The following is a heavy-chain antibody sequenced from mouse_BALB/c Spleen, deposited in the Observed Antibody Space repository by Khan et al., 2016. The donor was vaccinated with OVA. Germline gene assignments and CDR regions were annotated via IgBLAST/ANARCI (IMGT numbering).Heavy chain of an antibody. D-gene: IGHD1-2*01. V-gene: IGHV3-2*02. CDR1: CHSITIGYG. CDR3: ARTARIKY. J-gene: IGHJ2*01. Sequence: VLPQLPGPRLVKPSQSLSLTCPFPCHSITIGYGWNWIRQFPGNKLEWMGYISYRGSNNYNPSFKSRIASTRDTANNQFFLQLNSVTTEDTATYYCARTARIKYWGQGTTLTVSA. CDR2: ISYRGSN.